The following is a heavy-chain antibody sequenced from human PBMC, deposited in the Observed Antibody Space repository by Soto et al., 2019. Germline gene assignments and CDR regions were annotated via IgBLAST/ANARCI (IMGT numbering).Heavy chain of an antibody. CDR2: INAGNGNT. CDR1: GYTFTSYA. CDR3: AREGYYDSSGHPRYYFDY. Sequence: VQLVQSGAEVKKPGASVKVSCKASGYTFTSYAMHWVRQAPGQRLEWMGWINAGNGNTKYSQKFQGRVTITRDTSASTAYMELSSLRSEDTAVYYCAREGYYDSSGHPRYYFDYWGQGTLVTVSS. D-gene: IGHD3-22*01. V-gene: IGHV1-3*01. J-gene: IGHJ4*02.